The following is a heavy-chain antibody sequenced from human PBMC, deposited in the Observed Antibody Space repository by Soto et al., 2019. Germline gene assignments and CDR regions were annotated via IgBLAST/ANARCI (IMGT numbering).Heavy chain of an antibody. J-gene: IGHJ4*02. V-gene: IGHV4-59*08. Sequence: QVQLQESGPGLVKPSETLSLTCTVSGGSISNYYWSWIRQPPGKGLEWIGYIHYSGNTKYNPSLKNRVTISADTSKNQFSLKLSSLTAADTAVYYCARGHYDFWSGYFATIDFWGQGTLVTVSS. CDR1: GGSISNYY. CDR2: IHYSGNT. D-gene: IGHD3-3*01. CDR3: ARGHYDFWSGYFATIDF.